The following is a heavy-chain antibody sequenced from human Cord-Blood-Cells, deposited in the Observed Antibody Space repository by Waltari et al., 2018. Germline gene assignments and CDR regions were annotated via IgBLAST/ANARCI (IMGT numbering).Heavy chain of an antibody. Sequence: QVQLVQSGAEVKKPGASVKVSCKASGYTFTGYYMHWVRQAPGQGLEWMGWINPNSGGTNEAQKFQGWVTMTRDTSISTAYMELSRLRSDDTAVYYCARDLLPGIAAAGTGYWGQGTLVTVSS. CDR1: GYTFTGYY. CDR2: INPNSGGT. CDR3: ARDLLPGIAAAGTGY. J-gene: IGHJ4*02. D-gene: IGHD6-13*01. V-gene: IGHV1-2*04.